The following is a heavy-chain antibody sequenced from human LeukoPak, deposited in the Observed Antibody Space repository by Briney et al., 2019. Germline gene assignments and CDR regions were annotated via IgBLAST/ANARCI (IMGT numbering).Heavy chain of an antibody. CDR3: ARGNRYSSDY. CDR2: ISSSSSYI. Sequence: GGSLGLSCAASGFTFSSYSMNWVRQAPGKGLEWVSSISSSSSYIYHADSVKGRFTISRDNAKNSLYLQMNSLRDEDTAVYYCARGNRYSSDYWGQGTLVTVSS. CDR1: GFTFSSYS. D-gene: IGHD6-13*01. J-gene: IGHJ4*02. V-gene: IGHV3-21*01.